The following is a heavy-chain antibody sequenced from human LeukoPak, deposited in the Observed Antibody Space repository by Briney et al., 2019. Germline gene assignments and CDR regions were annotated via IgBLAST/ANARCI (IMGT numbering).Heavy chain of an antibody. CDR2: ISSSSSYI. D-gene: IGHD3-10*01. CDR1: GFTFSIYT. Sequence: AGGSLRLSCAASGFTFSIYTMNWVRQTPGKGLEWVSSISSSSSYIHYADSVKGRFTISRDNAKNSLYLQMNSLRAEDTAVYYCAREGEDYYGSGSYYRDGDYWGQGTLVTVSS. V-gene: IGHV3-21*01. J-gene: IGHJ4*02. CDR3: AREGEDYYGSGSYYRDGDY.